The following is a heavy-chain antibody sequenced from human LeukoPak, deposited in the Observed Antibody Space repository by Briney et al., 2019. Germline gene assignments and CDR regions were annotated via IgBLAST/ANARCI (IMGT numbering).Heavy chain of an antibody. CDR3: AREVFSKPAFDI. CDR2: ISAYNGNT. Sequence: ASVKVSCKASGYTFSSYGISWVRQAPGQGLEWMGWISAYNGNTNYAQKLQGRVTMTTDTSTSTAYMELRSLRSDDTAVYYCAREVFSKPAFDIWGQGTMVTVSS. D-gene: IGHD3-3*01. CDR1: GYTFSSYG. J-gene: IGHJ3*02. V-gene: IGHV1-18*01.